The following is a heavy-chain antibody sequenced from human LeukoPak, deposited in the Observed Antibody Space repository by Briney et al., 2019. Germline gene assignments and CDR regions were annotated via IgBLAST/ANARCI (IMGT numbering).Heavy chain of an antibody. V-gene: IGHV4-59*01. CDR1: GASIRSSF. CDR2: LSMRGAT. CDR3: TRNRCYYVNDY. Sequence: PSETLSLTCTVSGASIRSSFWNWIRQPPGRGLEWIGYLSMRGATNYNPSLKSRVTISADTSENQFSLKVSSVTAADTAVYYCTRNRCYYVNDYWGQGILVTVSS. J-gene: IGHJ4*02. D-gene: IGHD1-26*01.